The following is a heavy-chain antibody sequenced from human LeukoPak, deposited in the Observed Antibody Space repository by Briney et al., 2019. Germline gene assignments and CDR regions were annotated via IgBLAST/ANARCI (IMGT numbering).Heavy chain of an antibody. Sequence: NPSETLSLTCAVYGGSFSGYYWSWIRQPPGKGLEWIGEINHSGSTNYNPSLKSRVNISVDTSKNQFSLKLSSVTAADTAVYYCARRYGSGSDFDYWGQGTLVTVSS. CDR1: GGSFSGYY. D-gene: IGHD3-10*01. V-gene: IGHV4-34*01. J-gene: IGHJ4*02. CDR3: ARRYGSGSDFDY. CDR2: INHSGST.